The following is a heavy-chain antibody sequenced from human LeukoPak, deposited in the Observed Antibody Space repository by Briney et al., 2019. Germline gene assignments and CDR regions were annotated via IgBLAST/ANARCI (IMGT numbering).Heavy chain of an antibody. Sequence: GGSLRLSCAASRFTFSSYAMSWVRQAPGKGLEWVSAISGSGGSTYYADSVKGRFTISRDNSKNTLYLQMNSLRAEDTAVYYCAKDKRIVATMLCDYWGQGTLVTVSS. CDR2: ISGSGGST. V-gene: IGHV3-23*01. J-gene: IGHJ4*02. CDR3: AKDKRIVATMLCDY. D-gene: IGHD5-12*01. CDR1: RFTFSSYA.